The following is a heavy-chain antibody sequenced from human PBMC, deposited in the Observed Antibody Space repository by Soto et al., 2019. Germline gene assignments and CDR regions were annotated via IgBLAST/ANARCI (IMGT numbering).Heavy chain of an antibody. V-gene: IGHV3-73*01. J-gene: IGHJ4*02. CDR1: GFTFSGSA. Sequence: GGSLRLSCAASGFTFSGSAMHWVRQASGKGLEWVGRIRSKANSYATAYAASVKGRFTISRDDSKNTAYLQMNSLKTEDTAVYYCTRSYYDILTGYTYFDYWGQGTLVTVSS. CDR2: IRSKANSYAT. D-gene: IGHD3-9*01. CDR3: TRSYYDILTGYTYFDY.